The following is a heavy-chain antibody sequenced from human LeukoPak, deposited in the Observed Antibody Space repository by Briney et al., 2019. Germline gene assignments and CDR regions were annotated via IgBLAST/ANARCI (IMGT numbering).Heavy chain of an antibody. V-gene: IGHV4-39*01. CDR2: IQNSATF. Sequence: PSETLSLTCSVSGGSITSTGYYWGWHRQSPGQGLEWIGNIQNSATFYYNPSLKSRVTISVDMSKNQFSLKLSSVTAADTAVYYCARLLGYCSDYTCPAWGSWGLGTLVTVSS. D-gene: IGHD2-15*01. CDR3: ARLLGYCSDYTCPAWGS. J-gene: IGHJ4*02. CDR1: GGSITSTGYY.